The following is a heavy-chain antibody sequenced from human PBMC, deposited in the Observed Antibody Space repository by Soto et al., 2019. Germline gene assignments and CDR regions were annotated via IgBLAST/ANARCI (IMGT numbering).Heavy chain of an antibody. CDR3: AKWPPGGSSPLIDY. Sequence: EVQLLESGGGLVQPGGSLRLSCAASGFSFDSYAMSWVRQAPGKGLEWVSAISGGGYSTDYADSVKGRFTISRDNPSKTLYLQMYSLRVEDTAVYYCAKWPPGGSSPLIDYWGQGTLVTVSS. J-gene: IGHJ4*02. D-gene: IGHD6-13*01. CDR2: ISGGGYST. CDR1: GFSFDSYA. V-gene: IGHV3-23*01.